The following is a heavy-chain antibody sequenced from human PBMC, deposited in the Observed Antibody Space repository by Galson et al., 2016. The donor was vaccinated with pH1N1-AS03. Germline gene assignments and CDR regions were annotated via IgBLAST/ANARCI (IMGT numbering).Heavy chain of an antibody. D-gene: IGHD2-21*01. CDR2: ITVDGSEK. CDR1: GFTFSSYW. CDR3: ARKRPTYFDY. J-gene: IGHJ4*02. Sequence: SLRLSCAASGFTFSSYWMSWVRQAPGKGLEWVANITVDGSEKYYVDSVKGRFIISRDNTKNALYLQVNSLRAEDTAVYYCARKRPTYFDYWGQGTLVTVSP. V-gene: IGHV3-7*01.